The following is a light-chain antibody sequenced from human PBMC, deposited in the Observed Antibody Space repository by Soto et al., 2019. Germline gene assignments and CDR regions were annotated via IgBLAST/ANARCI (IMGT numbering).Light chain of an antibody. J-gene: IGKJ5*01. Sequence: EVGMTQSPATLSVSPGERATLSCRASESVSRNLAWYVQKPGQTPRLLIYGASTRATGIPDRFSGSGSGTDFTLTISRLEPEDFAVYYCQQYDSSSATFGRGRLLE. CDR1: ESVSRN. CDR3: QQYDSSSAT. CDR2: GAS. V-gene: IGKV3D-15*01.